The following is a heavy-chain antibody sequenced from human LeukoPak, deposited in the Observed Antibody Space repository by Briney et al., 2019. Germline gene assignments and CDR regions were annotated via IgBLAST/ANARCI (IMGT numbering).Heavy chain of an antibody. V-gene: IGHV4-59*01. CDR1: GGSISSYY. D-gene: IGHD7-27*01. Sequence: SETLSLTCTVSGGSISSYYWSWIRQPPGKGLEWIGYIYYSGSTNYNPSLKSRVTISVDTSKNQFSLKLSSVTAADTAVYYCARGRSNWGSYLDYYYYYYGMDVWGQGTTVTVSS. CDR3: ARGRSNWGSYLDYYYYYYGMDV. CDR2: IYYSGST. J-gene: IGHJ6*02.